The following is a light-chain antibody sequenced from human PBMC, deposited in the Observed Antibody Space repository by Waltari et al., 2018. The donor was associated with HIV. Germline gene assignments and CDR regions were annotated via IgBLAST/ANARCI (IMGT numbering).Light chain of an antibody. CDR3: NSRDSTGNHLVV. V-gene: IGLV3-19*01. Sequence: SSGVAQDPAVSVALGQTVTITCRGDSFRTYYATWYQQKPGQAPVLIFYGKNSRTSGIPDRFSGSTSGNTAFLTITGAQAEDEAAYYCNSRDSTGNHLVVFGGGTKLTVL. CDR1: SFRTYY. J-gene: IGLJ2*01. CDR2: GKN.